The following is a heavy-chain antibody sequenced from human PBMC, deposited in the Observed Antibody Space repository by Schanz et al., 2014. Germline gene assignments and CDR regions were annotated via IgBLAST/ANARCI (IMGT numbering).Heavy chain of an antibody. CDR1: GYTFTAYG. V-gene: IGHV1-18*01. D-gene: IGHD5-12*01. CDR2: ISAQTGDT. J-gene: IGHJ5*02. CDR3: ARGPLGTSP. Sequence: VQSVHSGTEVQKLGASVKVSCQTSGYTFTAYGINWVRQAPGQGLEWIGWISAQTGDTRYAQKFQGRVTMTRNTSISTAYMELRSLRSDDTAVYYCARGPLGTSPWGQGTLVTVSS.